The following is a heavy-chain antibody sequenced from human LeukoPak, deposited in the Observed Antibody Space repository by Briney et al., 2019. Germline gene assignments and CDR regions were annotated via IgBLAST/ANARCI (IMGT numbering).Heavy chain of an antibody. CDR2: IIPILGIA. V-gene: IGHV1-69*04. CDR1: GYTFTSYG. D-gene: IGHD5-12*01. J-gene: IGHJ6*03. CDR3: ARGAYDASYYYYYMDV. Sequence: SVKVSCKASGYTFTSYGISWVRQAPGQGLEWMGRIIPILGIANYAQKFQGRVTITADKSTSTAYMELSSLRSEDTAVYYCARGAYDASYYYYYMDVWGKGTTVTVSS.